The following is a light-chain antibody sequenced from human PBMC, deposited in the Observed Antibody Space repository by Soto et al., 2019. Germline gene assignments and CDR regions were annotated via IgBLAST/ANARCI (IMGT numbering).Light chain of an antibody. Sequence: QPVLTQPPSVSGAPGQRVTISCTGSSSNIGAGYDVHWYQQFPGTAPKLLIFGNNNRPSGVPDRFSGSKSGTSASLAITGLQAEDEADYYCQSYDGRLSGYVFGTGTKLTVL. V-gene: IGLV1-40*01. J-gene: IGLJ1*01. CDR3: QSYDGRLSGYV. CDR2: GNN. CDR1: SSNIGAGYD.